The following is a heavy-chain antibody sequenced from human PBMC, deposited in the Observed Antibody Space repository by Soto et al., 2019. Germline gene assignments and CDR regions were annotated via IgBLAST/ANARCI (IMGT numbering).Heavy chain of an antibody. CDR1: GGSISNYF. V-gene: IGHV4-59*01. CDR2: IYYSGNGNT. Sequence: QVQLQESGPGLVKPSETLSLTCTVSGGSISNYFWSWIRQPPGTGLAWIGYIYYSGNGNTTQNPSLNSRVTRSVDRSKNQFSLKLSSVTAADTAVYYCAWLFRSGDPDHRYYFDYWGQGTLVTVSS. J-gene: IGHJ4*02. CDR3: AWLFRSGDPDHRYYFDY. D-gene: IGHD3-3*01.